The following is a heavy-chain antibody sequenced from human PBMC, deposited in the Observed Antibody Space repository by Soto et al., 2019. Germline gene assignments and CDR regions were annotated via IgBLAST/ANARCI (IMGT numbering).Heavy chain of an antibody. CDR3: AAPFITGVP. CDR1: GVTFSISA. J-gene: IGHJ5*02. V-gene: IGHV1-58*02. Sequence: SVKISCKASGVTFSISAMQWVRQARGQRLEWIGWIVVGSGNTNYAQKFQERVTITRDMSTSTAYMELSSLRSEDTAIYYCAAPFITGVPWGQGTLVTVSS. D-gene: IGHD1-20*01. CDR2: IVVGSGNT.